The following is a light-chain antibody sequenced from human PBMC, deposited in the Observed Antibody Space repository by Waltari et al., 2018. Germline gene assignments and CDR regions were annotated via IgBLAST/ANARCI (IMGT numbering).Light chain of an antibody. CDR1: QSVFGNH. CDR3: QQYGSSWT. CDR2: GAS. V-gene: IGKV3-20*01. J-gene: IGKJ1*01. Sequence: EIVLTQSPGTPSLSPGEGATLSCRASQSVFGNHLAWFQQKPGQAPRPLIYGASSRARGIPNRFSGSGSGTDFTLTISRLEPDDFAVYYCQQYGSSWTFGPGTKVEIK.